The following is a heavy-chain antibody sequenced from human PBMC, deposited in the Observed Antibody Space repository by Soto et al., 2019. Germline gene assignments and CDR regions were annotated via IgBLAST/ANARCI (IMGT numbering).Heavy chain of an antibody. CDR2: MNPNSGNT. CDR1: GYTFTSYD. J-gene: IGHJ5*02. Sequence: ASVKVSCKASGYTFTSYDINWVRQATGQGFEWMGWMNPNSGNTGYAQKFQGRVTMTRNTSISTAYMELSSLRSEDTAVYYCARGPRGSGKNWFDPWGQGTLVTVSS. CDR3: ARGPRGSGKNWFDP. D-gene: IGHD3-10*01. V-gene: IGHV1-8*01.